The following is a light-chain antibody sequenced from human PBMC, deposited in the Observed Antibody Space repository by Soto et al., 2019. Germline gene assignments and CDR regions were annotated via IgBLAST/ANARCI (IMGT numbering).Light chain of an antibody. Sequence: QSALTQPASVSGSPGQSITISCTGTSSDVGGYNYVSWYQHHPDKAPKLMIYDVNNRPSAVSNRFSGSKSGNTASLTISGLQAEEEAAYYCSSYSSSSTRLVFGGGTQLTVL. CDR1: SSDVGGYNY. CDR2: DVN. J-gene: IGLJ2*01. V-gene: IGLV2-14*03. CDR3: SSYSSSSTRLV.